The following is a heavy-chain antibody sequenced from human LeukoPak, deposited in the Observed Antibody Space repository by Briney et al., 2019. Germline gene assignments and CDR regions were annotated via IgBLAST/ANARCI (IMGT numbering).Heavy chain of an antibody. CDR3: ASQTVSCHDY. Sequence: GGSLRLSCVASGFTFSDSPIHWVRLAPGKGLEWVAHIRGKRDNYATAYAASVKDRFAISRDNSENTAFLQMNSLKTDDTAVYFCASQTVSCHDYWGRGTLVTVSS. J-gene: IGHJ4*02. CDR2: IRGKRDNYAT. D-gene: IGHD2-2*01. V-gene: IGHV3-73*01. CDR1: GFTFSDSP.